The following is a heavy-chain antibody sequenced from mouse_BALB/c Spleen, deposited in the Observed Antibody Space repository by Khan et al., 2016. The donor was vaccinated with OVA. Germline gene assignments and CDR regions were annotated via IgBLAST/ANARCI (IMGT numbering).Heavy chain of an antibody. V-gene: IGHV1-80*01. Sequence: QVQLQQSGAELVRPGSSMKISCKASGFAFSNYWMNWVRQGPGKGLEWIGQIYPGDGNTNYHGKFKDKATLTADKSSSTAYMQLSSLKSEDSAVYVGARSEYDFFAYWGQGTLVTVSA. CDR1: GFAFSNYW. D-gene: IGHD2-14*01. J-gene: IGHJ3*01. CDR3: ARSEYDFFAY. CDR2: IYPGDGNT.